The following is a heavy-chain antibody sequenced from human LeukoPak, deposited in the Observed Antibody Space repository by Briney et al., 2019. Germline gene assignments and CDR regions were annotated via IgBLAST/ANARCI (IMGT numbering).Heavy chain of an antibody. CDR2: ISGGGGST. CDR1: GFTFSSYA. V-gene: IGHV3-23*01. CDR3: AKDKGIAAAPLDYMDV. Sequence: GGSLRLSCAASGFTFSSYAMSWVRQAPGKGLEWVSAISGGGGSTYYADSVKGRFTISRDNSKNTLYLQMNSLRAEDTAVYYCAKDKGIAAAPLDYMDVWGKGTTVTVSS. J-gene: IGHJ6*03. D-gene: IGHD6-13*01.